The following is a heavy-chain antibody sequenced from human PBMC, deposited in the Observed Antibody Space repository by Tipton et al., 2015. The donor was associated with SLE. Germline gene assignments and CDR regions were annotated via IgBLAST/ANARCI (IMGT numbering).Heavy chain of an antibody. J-gene: IGHJ5*02. Sequence: TLSLTCAVYGGSFSGYYWSWIRQPPGKGLEWIGDINHSGSTNYNPSLKSRVTISVDTSKNQFSLKLSSVTAADTAVYYCAGYSSSDLNWFDPWGQGTLVTVSS. CDR2: INHSGST. CDR1: GGSFSGYY. V-gene: IGHV4-34*01. CDR3: AGYSSSDLNWFDP. D-gene: IGHD6-6*01.